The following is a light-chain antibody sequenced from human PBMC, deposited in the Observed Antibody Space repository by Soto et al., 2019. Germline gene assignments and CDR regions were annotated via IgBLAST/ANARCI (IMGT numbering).Light chain of an antibody. CDR1: QSVTNNY. V-gene: IGKV3-20*01. CDR3: QQTAHSPLT. Sequence: EFVLTQSPGPLSLSPGERATLSCRASQSVTNNYVAWYQQKPGQAPRLLIHDASSRATGIPDRFSGGGSGTDFTLTISRLEPEDFAVYFCQQTAHSPLTFGQGTRVDIK. J-gene: IGKJ1*01. CDR2: DAS.